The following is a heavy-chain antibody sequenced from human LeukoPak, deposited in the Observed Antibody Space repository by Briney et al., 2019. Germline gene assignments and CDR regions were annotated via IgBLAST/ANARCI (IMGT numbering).Heavy chain of an antibody. CDR1: GGSISSSSYY. CDR3: ARQTRVTNWFDP. CDR2: IYYSGST. D-gene: IGHD4-17*01. Sequence: SETLSLTCTVSGGSISSSSYYWGWIRQPPGKGLEWIGSIYYSGSTNDNPSLKSRVTISVDTSENQFSLKLTSVTAADTAVYYCARQTRVTNWFDPWSQGILVTVSS. J-gene: IGHJ5*02. V-gene: IGHV4-39*01.